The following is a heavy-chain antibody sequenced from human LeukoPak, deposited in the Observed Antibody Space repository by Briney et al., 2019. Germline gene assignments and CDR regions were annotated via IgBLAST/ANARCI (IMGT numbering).Heavy chain of an antibody. CDR1: GGSFSGYY. D-gene: IGHD2-2*02. V-gene: IGHV4-34*01. CDR2: INHSGST. J-gene: IGHJ4*02. Sequence: ASETLSLTCAVYGGSFSGYYWSWIRQPPGKGLEWIGEINHSGSTNYNPSLKSRVTISVDTSKNQFSLKLSSVTAADTAVYYCARGLDIVVVPAAILTGYFDYWGQGTLVTVSS. CDR3: ARGLDIVVVPAAILTGYFDY.